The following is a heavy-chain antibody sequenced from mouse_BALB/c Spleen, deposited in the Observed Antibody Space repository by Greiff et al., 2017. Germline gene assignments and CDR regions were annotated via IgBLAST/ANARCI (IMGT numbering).Heavy chain of an antibody. J-gene: IGHJ2*01. V-gene: IGHV2-9*02. D-gene: IGHD1-1*01. CDR3: ARDHYGSRKGNYFDY. Sequence: GQLQQSGPGLVQPSQSLSITCTVSGFSLTSYGVHWVRQSPGKGLEWLGVIWAGGSTNYNSALMSRLSISKDNSKSQVFLKMNSLQTDDTAMYYCARDHYGSRKGNYFDYWGQGTTLTVSS. CDR2: IWAGGST. CDR1: GFSLTSYG.